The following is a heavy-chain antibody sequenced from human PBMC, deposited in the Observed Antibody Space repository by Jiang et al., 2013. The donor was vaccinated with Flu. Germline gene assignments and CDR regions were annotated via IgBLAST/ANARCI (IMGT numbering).Heavy chain of an antibody. CDR1: GGTFSSYA. CDR2: IIPIFGTA. CDR3: ARARTTYDSSGSDAFDI. D-gene: IGHD3-22*01. V-gene: IGHV1-69*01. Sequence: QLVESGAEVKKPGSSVKVSCKASGGTFSSYAISWVRQAPGQGLEWMGGIIPIFGTANYAQKFQGRVTITADESTSTAYMELSSLRSEDTAVYYCARARTTYDSSGSDAFDIWGQGTMVTVSS. J-gene: IGHJ3*02.